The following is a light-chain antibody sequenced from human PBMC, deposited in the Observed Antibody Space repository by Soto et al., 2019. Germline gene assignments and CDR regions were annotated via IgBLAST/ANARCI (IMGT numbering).Light chain of an antibody. CDR1: LSVSSSY. J-gene: IGKJ2*01. CDR3: HQYSGPPYT. CDR2: DTS. V-gene: IGKV3-20*01. Sequence: EIVLTQSPGTLSLSPGERVTLSCRASLSVSSSYLGWYQQRPGQAPRLLIYDTSNRATGIPDRFSGSGSGTDFTLTISRLEPEDFAVYYCHQYSGPPYTVGQGTKLEIK.